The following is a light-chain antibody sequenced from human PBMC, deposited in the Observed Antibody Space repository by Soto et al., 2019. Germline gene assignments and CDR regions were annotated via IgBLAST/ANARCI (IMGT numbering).Light chain of an antibody. CDR2: DAS. V-gene: IGKV3-20*01. J-gene: IGKJ4*01. Sequence: VLTQSPGKLSLSTRGRDIVCCGASQSVSNNYLAWYQQKPGQAPRLLIYDASSRATGIPDRFSGGGSGTDFTLTISRLEPEDFAVYYCQQFSSYPLTFCGGTKADIK. CDR1: QSVSNNY. CDR3: QQFSSYPLT.